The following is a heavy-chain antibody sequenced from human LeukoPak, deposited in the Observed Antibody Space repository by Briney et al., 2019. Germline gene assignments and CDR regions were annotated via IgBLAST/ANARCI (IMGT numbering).Heavy chain of an antibody. J-gene: IGHJ4*02. V-gene: IGHV4-39*01. CDR2: IYYSGST. CDR3: ARPYGSGSYFDY. CDR1: GGSISSGTHY. Sequence: SETLSLTCSVSGGSISSGTHYWGWIRQPPGKGLEWIGSIYYSGSTYYNPSLKSRVTISVDTSKNQFSLKLSSVTAADTAVYYCARPYGSGSYFDYWGQGTLVTVSS. D-gene: IGHD3-10*01.